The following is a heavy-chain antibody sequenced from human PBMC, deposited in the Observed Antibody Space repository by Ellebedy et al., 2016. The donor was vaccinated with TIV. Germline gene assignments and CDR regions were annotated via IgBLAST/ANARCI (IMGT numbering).Heavy chain of an antibody. CDR1: GYTFTSYG. D-gene: IGHD6-19*01. J-gene: IGHJ4*02. CDR2: ISAYNGNT. Sequence: AASVKVSCKASGYTFTSYGISWVRQAPGQGLEWMGWISAYNGNTNYAQKLQGRVTMTTDTSTSTAYMELRSLRSDDTAVYYCARGVAGPTGDYYFDYWGQGTLVTVSS. V-gene: IGHV1-18*01. CDR3: ARGVAGPTGDYYFDY.